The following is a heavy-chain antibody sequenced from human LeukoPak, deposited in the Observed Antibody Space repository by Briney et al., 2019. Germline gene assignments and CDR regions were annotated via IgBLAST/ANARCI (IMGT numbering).Heavy chain of an antibody. CDR3: AREGATIWFGELLADY. J-gene: IGHJ4*02. CDR1: GYTFTSYG. V-gene: IGHV1-18*01. CDR2: ISAYNGNT. D-gene: IGHD3-10*01. Sequence: ASVKVSCKASGYTFTSYGMSWVRQAPGQGLEWMGWISAYNGNTNYAQKLQGRVTMTTDTSTSTAYMELRSLRSDDTAVYYCAREGATIWFGELLADYWGQGTLVTVSS.